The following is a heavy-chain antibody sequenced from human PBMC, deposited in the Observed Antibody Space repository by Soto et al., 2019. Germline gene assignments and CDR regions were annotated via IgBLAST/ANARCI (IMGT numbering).Heavy chain of an antibody. CDR1: GDTFTSYT. D-gene: IGHD1-26*01. V-gene: IGHV1-69*02. Sequence: QVQLVQSGAEVQKPGSSVKVSCKTSGDTFTSYTLSWVRQAPGQGLEWMGRIIPMFGVTNYAQKFQGRVSXPADRSTNTAYMDLGSLSSEDAAVYYCATSESTGSRDAFDLWGQGTLVTVSS. CDR3: ATSESTGSRDAFDL. J-gene: IGHJ3*01. CDR2: IIPMFGVT.